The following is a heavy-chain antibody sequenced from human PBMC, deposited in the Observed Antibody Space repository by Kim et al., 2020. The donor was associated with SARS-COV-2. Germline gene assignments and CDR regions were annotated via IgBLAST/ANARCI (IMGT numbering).Heavy chain of an antibody. CDR3: ARAEFFWSSSYMDV. Sequence: TYAQGFTGRFVFSLDTSVSTAYLQISSLKAEDTAVYYCARAEFFWSSSYMDVWGKGTTVTVSS. J-gene: IGHJ6*03. V-gene: IGHV7-4-1*02. D-gene: IGHD3-3*01.